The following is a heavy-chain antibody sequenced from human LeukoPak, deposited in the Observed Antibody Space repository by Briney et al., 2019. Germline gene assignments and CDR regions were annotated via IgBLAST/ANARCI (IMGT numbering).Heavy chain of an antibody. V-gene: IGHV3-21*01. CDR3: ARGMVRGVPDY. Sequence: GGSLRLSCAASGFTFSSYGMSWVRQAPGKGLEWVSSISSSSSYIHYADSVKGRITISRDNAKNSLFLQMKSLRAEDTAVYYCARGMVRGVPDYWGQGTLVTVSS. J-gene: IGHJ4*02. CDR1: GFTFSSYG. D-gene: IGHD3-10*01. CDR2: ISSSSSYI.